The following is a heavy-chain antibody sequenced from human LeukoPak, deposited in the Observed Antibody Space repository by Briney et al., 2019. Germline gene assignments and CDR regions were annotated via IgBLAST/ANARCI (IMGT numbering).Heavy chain of an antibody. D-gene: IGHD2-21*01. J-gene: IGHJ4*02. Sequence: GGSLRLSCAVSGFTFTSYAMHWVRQAPGKGLEWVAVVSADGSKKYYADSVRGRFTISRDNSKNTVYLQMNGLRAEDTAVYYCAKKFVGITVIAGDYFDYWGQGTLVTVSS. CDR2: VSADGSKK. CDR1: GFTFTSYA. CDR3: AKKFVGITVIAGDYFDY. V-gene: IGHV3-30-3*02.